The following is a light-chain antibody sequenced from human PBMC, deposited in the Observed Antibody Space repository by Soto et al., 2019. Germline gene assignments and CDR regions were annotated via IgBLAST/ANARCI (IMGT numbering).Light chain of an antibody. CDR3: QQYYSYWT. V-gene: IGKV1-5*01. CDR2: DAA. CDR1: QTISNW. Sequence: DIQMTQSPSTLSASVGDRVTITCRASQTISNWVAWYQQKPGKAPKLLIYDAASLEGGVPSRCSGSRSGTEFTLTISSLQPDEFATYYCQQYYSYWTFGQGTKVEIK. J-gene: IGKJ1*01.